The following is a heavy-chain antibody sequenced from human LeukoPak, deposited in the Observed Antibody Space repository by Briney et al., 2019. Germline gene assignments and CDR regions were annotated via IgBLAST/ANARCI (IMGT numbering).Heavy chain of an antibody. Sequence: SETLSLTCAVYGGSFSGYYWSWIRQPAGKGLEWIGRTYTSGTTNYHPSLKSRVTLSVDTSKNQFSLKLTSVTAADTAVYYCARGTTSRRGFDPWGQGTLVTVSS. J-gene: IGHJ5*02. CDR3: ARGTTSRRGFDP. D-gene: IGHD2-2*01. CDR2: TYTSGTT. CDR1: GGSFSGYY. V-gene: IGHV4-59*10.